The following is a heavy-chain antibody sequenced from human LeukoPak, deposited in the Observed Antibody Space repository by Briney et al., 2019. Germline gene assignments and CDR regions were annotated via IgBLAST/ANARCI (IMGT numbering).Heavy chain of an antibody. CDR3: AKEIVPPSGYYFDY. CDR2: ISGSGVNT. J-gene: IGHJ4*02. D-gene: IGHD6-6*01. Sequence: GGSLRLSCAASGFTFSNSAMSWVRQAPGKRLEWVSSISGSGVNTYYADSVKGRFTIFRDNSKNTLYLQMNSLRVEDTAVYYCAKEIVPPSGYYFDYWGQGTLVTFSS. CDR1: GFTFSNSA. V-gene: IGHV3-23*01.